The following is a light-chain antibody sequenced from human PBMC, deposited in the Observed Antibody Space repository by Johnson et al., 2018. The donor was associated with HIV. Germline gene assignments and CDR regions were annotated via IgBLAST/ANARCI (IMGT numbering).Light chain of an antibody. CDR2: EDN. CDR1: ISNIESYF. J-gene: IGLJ1*01. Sequence: VLTKPPSVSAAPGQRVNISCSGNISNIESYFVSWYQQLPGAAPTLLIYEDNKRPSGIPDRFSGSKSGATATLGITGLQTGDEADYYCGIWDASLSPLYVFGSGTTITVL. CDR3: GIWDASLSPLYV. V-gene: IGLV1-51*02.